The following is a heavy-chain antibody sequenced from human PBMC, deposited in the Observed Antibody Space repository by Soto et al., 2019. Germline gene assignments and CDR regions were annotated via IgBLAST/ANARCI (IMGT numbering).Heavy chain of an antibody. Sequence: QVQLVQSGAEVKKPGSSVKVSCKASGGTFSSYAISWVRQAPGQGLEWMGGIIPIFGTANYAQKFQGRVTITADESTSTAYMELSSLRSEDTAVYYCARDNGYSDGHGYYYYGMDVWGQGTTVTVSS. D-gene: IGHD5-18*01. CDR1: GGTFSSYA. V-gene: IGHV1-69*12. CDR3: ARDNGYSDGHGYYYYGMDV. CDR2: IIPIFGTA. J-gene: IGHJ6*02.